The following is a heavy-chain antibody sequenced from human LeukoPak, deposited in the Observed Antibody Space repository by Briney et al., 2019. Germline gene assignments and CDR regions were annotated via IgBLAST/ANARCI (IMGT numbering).Heavy chain of an antibody. V-gene: IGHV3-23*01. J-gene: IGHJ3*02. CDR1: GFTFAPYI. Sequence: GGSLRLSCAASGFTFAPYIVSWVRQAPGKGLQWVSAISAGGTAIYYAESVKGRFTISRDDSNNMLYLQMNSLRDEDTATYYCAKGGYIGYNGLFDIWGQGTTVIVSS. CDR2: ISAGGTAI. D-gene: IGHD5-12*01. CDR3: AKGGYIGYNGLFDI.